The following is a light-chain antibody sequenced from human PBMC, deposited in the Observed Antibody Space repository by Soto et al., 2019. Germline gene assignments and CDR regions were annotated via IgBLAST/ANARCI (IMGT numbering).Light chain of an antibody. Sequence: EIILTQSPASLSVSPGERATLSCRASQSVNNNLAWYQQKPGQAPRLLIYGASTRATGIPGRFRGSGSGTEFTLTITSLQSEDFAVYLCQQYNNLPPDTFGQGTQLEIK. J-gene: IGKJ2*01. V-gene: IGKV3-15*01. CDR3: QQYNNLPPDT. CDR2: GAS. CDR1: QSVNNN.